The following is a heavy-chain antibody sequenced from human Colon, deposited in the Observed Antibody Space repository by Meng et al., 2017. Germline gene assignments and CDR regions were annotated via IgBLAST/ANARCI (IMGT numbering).Heavy chain of an antibody. J-gene: IGHJ5*02. Sequence: GESLKISCKGSGYSFTSYWIGWVRQMLGKGLEWMGIIYPGDSDTRYSPSFQGQVTISADKSISTAYLQWSSLKASDTAMYYCARRYCSGGSCYLYWFDPWGQGTLVTVSS. CDR2: IYPGDSDT. D-gene: IGHD2-15*01. CDR3: ARRYCSGGSCYLYWFDP. V-gene: IGHV5-51*01. CDR1: GYSFTSYW.